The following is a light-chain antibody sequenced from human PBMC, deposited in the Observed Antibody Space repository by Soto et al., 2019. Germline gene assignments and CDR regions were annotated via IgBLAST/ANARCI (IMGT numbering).Light chain of an antibody. J-gene: IGKJ1*01. Sequence: EIVMTQSPATLSVSPGERATLSCRASQSISNNLAWYQQKPGQAPRLLIYGASTRATGIPARFSGSGSGTEFTLTISSLLSEDFAVYYCHQYNDWPRTFGQGTKVEVK. CDR2: GAS. V-gene: IGKV3-15*01. CDR3: HQYNDWPRT. CDR1: QSISNN.